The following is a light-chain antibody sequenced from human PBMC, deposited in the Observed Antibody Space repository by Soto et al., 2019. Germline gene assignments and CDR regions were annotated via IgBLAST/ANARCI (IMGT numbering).Light chain of an antibody. J-gene: IGKJ2*01. CDR3: QQRSHWPRT. Sequence: EIVLTQSPATLSLSPGERATLSCRASQSVSSYLAWYQQKPDQAPRLLIYDASNRATGIPARFSGSGSGTDFTLTISSLEPEDFAVYYCQQRSHWPRTFGQGTKLEIK. V-gene: IGKV3-11*01. CDR1: QSVSSY. CDR2: DAS.